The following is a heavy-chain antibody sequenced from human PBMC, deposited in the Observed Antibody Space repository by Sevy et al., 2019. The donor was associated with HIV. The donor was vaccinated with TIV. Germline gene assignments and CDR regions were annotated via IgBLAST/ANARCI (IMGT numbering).Heavy chain of an antibody. CDR3: AKDYGGVNRNWFDP. D-gene: IGHD3-16*01. Sequence: GGSLRLSCAASGFTFSSYSMNWVRQAPGKGLEWVSLISWDGGSTYYADSVKGRFTISRDNSKNSLYLQMNSLRTEDTALYYCAKDYGGVNRNWFDPWGQGTLVTVSS. J-gene: IGHJ5*02. V-gene: IGHV3-43*01. CDR1: GFTFSSYS. CDR2: ISWDGGST.